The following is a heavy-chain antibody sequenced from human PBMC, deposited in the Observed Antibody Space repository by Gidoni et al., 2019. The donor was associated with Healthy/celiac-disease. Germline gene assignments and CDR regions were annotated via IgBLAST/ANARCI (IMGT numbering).Heavy chain of an antibody. J-gene: IGHJ5*02. CDR3: AKYVPYDYGDYHWFDP. CDR2: IGGSGGST. V-gene: IGHV3-23*01. Sequence: EVQLLESGGGLVQAGGSLRLSWAASVFTFSSYAMSWVRQAPGKGLEWVSAIGGSGGSTYYADSVKGRFTISRDNSKNTLYLQMNSLRAEDTAVYYCAKYVPYDYGDYHWFDPWGQGTLVTVSS. CDR1: VFTFSSYA. D-gene: IGHD4-17*01.